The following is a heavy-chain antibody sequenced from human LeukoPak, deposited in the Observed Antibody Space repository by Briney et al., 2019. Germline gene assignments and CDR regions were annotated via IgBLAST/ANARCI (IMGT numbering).Heavy chain of an antibody. J-gene: IGHJ5*02. D-gene: IGHD2-15*01. Sequence: PSETLSLTCTVSGGSISSSSYYWGWIRQPPGKGLEWIGSIYYSGSTYYNPSLKSRVIISVDTSKNQFSLKLSSVTAADTAVYYCARGVVVDLFDPWGQGTLVTVSS. CDR1: GGSISSSSYY. CDR3: ARGVVVDLFDP. V-gene: IGHV4-39*01. CDR2: IYYSGST.